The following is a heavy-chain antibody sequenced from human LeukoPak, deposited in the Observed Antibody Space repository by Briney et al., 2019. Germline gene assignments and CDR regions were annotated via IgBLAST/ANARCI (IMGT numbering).Heavy chain of an antibody. Sequence: PGGSLRLSCAASVFTFSSYSINWVPHAPGKGLECGSSISSSSSYIYYADSLKGRFTISRDNAKNSLSLQMNSLRAEDTAVYYCARDVENCSGGSCYSRNWFDPWGQGTLVTVSS. CDR1: VFTFSSYS. V-gene: IGHV3-21*01. CDR3: ARDVENCSGGSCYSRNWFDP. CDR2: ISSSSSYI. D-gene: IGHD2-15*01. J-gene: IGHJ5*02.